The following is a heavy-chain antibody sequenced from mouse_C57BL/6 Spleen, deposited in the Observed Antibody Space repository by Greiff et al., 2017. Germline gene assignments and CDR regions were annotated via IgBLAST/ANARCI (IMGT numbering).Heavy chain of an antibody. J-gene: IGHJ4*01. CDR2: IDPSDSYT. CDR3: ARDDGSSHYYAMDY. Sequence: QVQLQQPGAELVRPGTSVKLSCKASGYTFTSYWMHWVKQRPGQGLEWIGVIDPSDSYTNYNQKFKGKATLTVDTSSSTAYMQLSSLTSEDSAVYYCARDDGSSHYYAMDYWGQGTSVTVSS. V-gene: IGHV1-59*01. CDR1: GYTFTSYW. D-gene: IGHD1-1*01.